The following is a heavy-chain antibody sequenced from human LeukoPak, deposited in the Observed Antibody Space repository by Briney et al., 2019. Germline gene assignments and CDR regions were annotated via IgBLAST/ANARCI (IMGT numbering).Heavy chain of an antibody. V-gene: IGHV3-49*03. CDR2: IRSKAYGGTT. CDR1: GFTFGDYA. D-gene: IGHD2-15*01. Sequence: PGGSLRLSCTASGFTFGDYAMSWFRQAPGKGLEWVGCIRSKAYGGTTEYAASVKGRFTISRDDSKSIAYLQMNSLKTEDTAVYYCTSDQGVVVAAMRGYWGQGTLVTVSS. CDR3: TSDQGVVVAAMRGY. J-gene: IGHJ4*02.